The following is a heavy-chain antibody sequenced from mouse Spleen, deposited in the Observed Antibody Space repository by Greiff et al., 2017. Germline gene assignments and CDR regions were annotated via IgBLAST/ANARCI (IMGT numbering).Heavy chain of an antibody. CDR3: ARRGDGYAWFAY. V-gene: IGHV1-47*01. J-gene: IGHJ3*01. D-gene: IGHD2-2*01. CDR1: GYTFTTYP. Sequence: VKLVESGAELVKPGASVKMSCKASGYTFTTYPIEWMKQNHGKSLEWIGNFHPYNDDTKYNEKFKGKATLTVEKSSSTVYLELSRLTSDDSAVYYCARRGDGYAWFAYWGQGTLVTVSA. CDR2: FHPYNDDT.